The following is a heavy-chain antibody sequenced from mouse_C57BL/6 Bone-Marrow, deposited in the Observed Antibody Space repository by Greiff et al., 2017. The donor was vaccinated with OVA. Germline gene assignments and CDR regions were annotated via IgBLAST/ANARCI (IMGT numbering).Heavy chain of an antibody. D-gene: IGHD2-3*01. Sequence: VQLQQSGAELVMPGASVKLSCKASGYTFTSYWMHWVKQRPGQGLEWIGEIDPSDSYTNYNQKFKGKSTLTVDKSSSTAYMQLSSLTSEDSAVYYCARSRVGDGYYVGDWGQGTTLTVAS. CDR3: ARSRVGDGYYVGD. CDR1: GYTFTSYW. V-gene: IGHV1-69*01. J-gene: IGHJ2*01. CDR2: IDPSDSYT.